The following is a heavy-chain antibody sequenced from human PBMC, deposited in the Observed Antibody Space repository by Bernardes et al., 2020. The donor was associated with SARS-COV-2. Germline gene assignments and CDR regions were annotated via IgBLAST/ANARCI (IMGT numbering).Heavy chain of an antibody. CDR1: GGSIRSSNYY. Sequence: SETLSLTCSVSGGSIRSSNYYWGWIRQPPGKGLEWIGSIYSGGSSSYTPSLKSRVTISVDTSKNQFSLKLSSVTAADTAVYYCARGGSIIAWGGAFDIWGQGTMVTVSS. J-gene: IGHJ3*02. CDR2: IYSGGSS. V-gene: IGHV4-39*07. CDR3: ARGGSIIAWGGAFDI. D-gene: IGHD3-10*01.